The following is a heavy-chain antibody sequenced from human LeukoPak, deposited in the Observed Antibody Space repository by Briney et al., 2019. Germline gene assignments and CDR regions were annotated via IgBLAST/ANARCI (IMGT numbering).Heavy chain of an antibody. V-gene: IGHV3-74*01. CDR3: VRDGDDFNFDY. D-gene: IGHD5-24*01. CDR1: GFTFSSYE. CDR2: VIRDGSFT. J-gene: IGHJ4*02. Sequence: GGSLRLSCAASGFTFSSYEMNWVRQAPGKGLEWVSRVIRDGSFTNYADSVEGRFTISRDNAKNTLYLQMSSLRAEDTAVYFCVRDGDDFNFDYWGQGSLVTVSS.